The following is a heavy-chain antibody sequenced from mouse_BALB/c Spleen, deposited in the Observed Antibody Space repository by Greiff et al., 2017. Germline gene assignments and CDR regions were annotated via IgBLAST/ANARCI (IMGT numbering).Heavy chain of an antibody. Sequence: EVQLQQSGGGLVKPGGSLKLSCAASGFTFSSYAMSWVRQTPEKRLEWVASISSGGSTYYPDSVKGRFTISRDNARNILYLQMSSLRSEDTAMYYCARALITTVPFAYWGQGTLVTVSA. D-gene: IGHD1-2*01. CDR1: GFTFSSYA. J-gene: IGHJ3*01. CDR2: ISSGGST. V-gene: IGHV5-6-5*01. CDR3: ARALITTVPFAY.